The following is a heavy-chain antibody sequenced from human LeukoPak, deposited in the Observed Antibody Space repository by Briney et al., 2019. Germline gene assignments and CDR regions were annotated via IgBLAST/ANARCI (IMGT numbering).Heavy chain of an antibody. CDR1: GFTFSSYA. CDR2: ISGSGGST. CDR3: AKDADPRPFYFDY. J-gene: IGHJ4*02. Sequence: PGASLRLSCAASGFTFSSYAMSWVRRAPGKGLEWVSEISGSGGSTYYADSVKGRFTTSRDNSKNTPYLQMNSLRVEDTAVYYCAKDADPRPFYFDYWGQGILVTVSS. V-gene: IGHV3-23*01.